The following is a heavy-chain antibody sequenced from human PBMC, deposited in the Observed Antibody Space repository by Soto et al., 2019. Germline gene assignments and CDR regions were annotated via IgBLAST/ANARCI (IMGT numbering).Heavy chain of an antibody. CDR2: IIPILGIA. J-gene: IGHJ5*02. V-gene: IGHV1-69*02. D-gene: IGHD5-12*01. CDR1: GGTFSSYT. CDR3: ARGQWLRFDWFDP. Sequence: SVKVSCKASGGTFSSYTISWVRQAPGQGLEWMGRIIPILGIANYAQKFQGRVTITADKSTSTAYMELSSLRSEDTAVYYCARGQWLRFDWFDPWGQGTLVTVSS.